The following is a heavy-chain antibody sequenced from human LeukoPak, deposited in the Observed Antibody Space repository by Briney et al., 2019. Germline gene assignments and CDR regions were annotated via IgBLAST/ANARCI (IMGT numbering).Heavy chain of an antibody. CDR2: ISSSSSYI. D-gene: IGHD6-19*01. Sequence: GGSLRLSCAASGFTFSSYSMNWVRQAPGKGLEWVSSISSSSSYIYYADSVKGRFTISRDNAKNSLYLQMDSLRAEDTAVYYCASISSGWYWDYWGQGTLVTVSS. V-gene: IGHV3-21*01. J-gene: IGHJ4*02. CDR3: ASISSGWYWDY. CDR1: GFTFSSYS.